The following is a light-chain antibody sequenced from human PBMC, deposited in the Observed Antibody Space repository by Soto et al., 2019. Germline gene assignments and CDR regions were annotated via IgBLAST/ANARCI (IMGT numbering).Light chain of an antibody. CDR1: QSVSSSY. J-gene: IGKJ1*01. V-gene: IGKV3-20*01. CDR3: QQAVT. CDR2: GAS. Sequence: EIVLTQSPGTLSLSPGERATLSCRASQSVSSSYLAWYQQKPGQAPRLLIYGASSRATGIPDRFSGSGSGTDFTLTISRLEPEDFAVYYCQQAVTFGQGTKVDI.